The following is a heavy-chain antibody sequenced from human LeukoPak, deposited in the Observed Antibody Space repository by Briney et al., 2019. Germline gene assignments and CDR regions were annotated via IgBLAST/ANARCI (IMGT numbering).Heavy chain of an antibody. J-gene: IGHJ4*02. CDR1: GGSISSSGYY. CDR2: IYYSGHT. CDR3: ATDFGDYGFEY. V-gene: IGHV4-39*01. Sequence: MSSETLSLTCTVSGGSISSSGYYWGWIRQPPGKGLEWIGSIYYSGHTYYNSSLRSRVTISVDTSKNQFSLKLSSVTAADTAVYFCATDFGDYGFEYWGQGTLVTVS. D-gene: IGHD4-17*01.